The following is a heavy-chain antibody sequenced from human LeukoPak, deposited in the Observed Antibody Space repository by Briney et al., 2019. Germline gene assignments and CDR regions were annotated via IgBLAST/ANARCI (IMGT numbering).Heavy chain of an antibody. CDR3: ARMVGARSN. CDR1: GYTLTELS. D-gene: IGHD1-26*01. CDR2: FDPEDGET. V-gene: IGHV1-24*01. J-gene: IGHJ4*02. Sequence: ASVKVSCKVSGYTLTELSMHWVRQAPGKGLEWMGGFDPEDGETIYAQKFQGRVTMTRNTSISTAYMELSSLRSEDTAVYYCARMVGARSNWGQGTLVTVSS.